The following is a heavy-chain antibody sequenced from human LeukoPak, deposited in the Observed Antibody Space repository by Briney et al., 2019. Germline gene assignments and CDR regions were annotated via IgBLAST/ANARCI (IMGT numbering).Heavy chain of an antibody. D-gene: IGHD2-2*02. CDR2: IYYSGST. CDR1: GGSISSHY. Sequence: STTLSLTCTVSGGSISSHYWSWIRPPPGKGLEWIGYIYYSGSTNYNPSLKSRVTISVDTSKNQFSLKLSSVTAADTAVYYCARATVYCSSTSCYKYYYYMDVWGKGTTVTVSS. J-gene: IGHJ6*03. V-gene: IGHV4-59*11. CDR3: ARATVYCSSTSCYKYYYYMDV.